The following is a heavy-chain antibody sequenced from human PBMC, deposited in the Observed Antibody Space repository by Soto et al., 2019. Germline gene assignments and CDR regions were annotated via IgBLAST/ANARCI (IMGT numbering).Heavy chain of an antibody. D-gene: IGHD2-8*01. CDR1: GYTFSRYG. CDR2: ISGYNGDT. Sequence: QGQLVQSGPEVKKPGASVKVSCKTSGYTFSRYGISWVRQAPGQGLEWMGGISGYNGDTNYAQKVQGRVTMTIDKSTYTAYVELRSLTSDDTAIYYCAKNGQPPYYYYGMDVWGQGTTVTVSS. V-gene: IGHV1-18*01. J-gene: IGHJ6*02. CDR3: AKNGQPPYYYYGMDV.